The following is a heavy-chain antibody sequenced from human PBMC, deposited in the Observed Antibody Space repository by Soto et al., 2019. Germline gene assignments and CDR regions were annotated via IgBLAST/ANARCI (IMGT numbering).Heavy chain of an antibody. J-gene: IGHJ6*02. CDR3: ARLREQLLFYYYYDMDD. CDR1: GFTFSSYA. CDR2: ISTDGSNK. Sequence: GGSLRLSCAASGFTFSSYAVHWVRQAPGKGLEWVAVISTDGSNKYYADSVKGRFTVSRDNSKNTLYLQMNSLRADDTAVYYCARLREQLLFYYYYDMDDWGQGTMVTVSS. D-gene: IGHD2-2*01. V-gene: IGHV3-30-3*01.